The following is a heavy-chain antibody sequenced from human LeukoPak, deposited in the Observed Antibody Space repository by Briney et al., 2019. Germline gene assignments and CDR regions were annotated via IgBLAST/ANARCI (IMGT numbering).Heavy chain of an antibody. CDR2: ISYDGSNK. D-gene: IGHD6-6*01. CDR1: GFTFSSYA. V-gene: IGHV3-30*04. CDR3: ARVTGSSSDY. J-gene: IGHJ4*02. Sequence: GGSLRLSCAASGFTFSSYAMHWVRQAPGEGLEWVAVISYDGSNKYYADSVKGRFTISRDNSKNTLYLQMNSLRAEDTAVYYCARVTGSSSDYWGQGTLVTVSS.